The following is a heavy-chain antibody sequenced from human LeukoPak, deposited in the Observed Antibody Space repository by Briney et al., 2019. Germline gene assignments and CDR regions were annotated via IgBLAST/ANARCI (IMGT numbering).Heavy chain of an antibody. Sequence: PGGSLRLSCAASGFTFSSYGMHWVRQAPGKGLEWVAVISYDGSNKYYADSVKGRFTISRDNSKNTLYLQMNSLRAEDTAVYYCAKDGYCSGGSCYSSWYFDLWGRGTLVTVSS. CDR1: GFTFSSYG. J-gene: IGHJ2*01. V-gene: IGHV3-30*18. CDR3: AKDGYCSGGSCYSSWYFDL. D-gene: IGHD2-15*01. CDR2: ISYDGSNK.